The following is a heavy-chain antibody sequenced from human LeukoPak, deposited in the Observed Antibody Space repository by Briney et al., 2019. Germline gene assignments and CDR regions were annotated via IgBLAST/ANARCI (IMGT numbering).Heavy chain of an antibody. D-gene: IGHD2-15*01. V-gene: IGHV1-69*13. CDR3: ARDQDISSNNWFDP. CDR2: IIPIFGTA. Sequence: EASVKVSCKASGGTFSSYAISWVRQAPAQGLEWMGGIIPIFGTANYAQKFQGRVTITADESTSTAYMELSSLRSEDTAVYYCARDQDISSNNWFDPWGQGTLVTVSS. CDR1: GGTFSSYA. J-gene: IGHJ5*02.